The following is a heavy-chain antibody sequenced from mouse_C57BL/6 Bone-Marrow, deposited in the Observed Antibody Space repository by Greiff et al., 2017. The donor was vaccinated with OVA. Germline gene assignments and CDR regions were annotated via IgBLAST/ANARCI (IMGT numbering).Heavy chain of an antibody. V-gene: IGHV1-5*01. Sequence: EVQLQQSGTVLARPGASVQVSCQTSGSPFPRSWLPWVKQRPGPGLSWIGAIYPGNSDTSYNQKFKGTAKLTAVTSASTAYMELSSLTNEDSAVYYCTPWDGIDYWGQGTTLTVSS. CDR3: TPWDGIDY. CDR1: GSPFPRSW. D-gene: IGHD4-1*01. CDR2: IYPGNSDT. J-gene: IGHJ2*01.